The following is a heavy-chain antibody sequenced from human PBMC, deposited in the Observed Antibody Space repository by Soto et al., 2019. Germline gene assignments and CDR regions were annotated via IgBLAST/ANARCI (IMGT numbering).Heavy chain of an antibody. J-gene: IGHJ6*03. CDR3: ARAWSGYYPRYYYYYMDV. D-gene: IGHD3-3*01. CDR2: MNPNSGNT. CDR1: GYTFTSYD. Sequence: GASVKVSCKASGYTFTSYDINWVRQATGQGLEWMGWMNPNSGNTGYAQKLQGRVTMTRNTSISTAYMELSSLRSEDTAVYYCARAWSGYYPRYYYYYMDVWGKGTTVTVSS. V-gene: IGHV1-8*01.